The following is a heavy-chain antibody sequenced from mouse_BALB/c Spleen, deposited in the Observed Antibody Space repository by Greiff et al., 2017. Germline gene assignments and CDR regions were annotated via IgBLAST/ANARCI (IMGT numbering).Heavy chain of an antibody. CDR1: GFNIKDTY. D-gene: IGHD1-1*02. CDR2: IDPANGNT. Sequence: EVQLQQSGAELVKPGASVKLSCTASGFNIKDTYMHWVKQRPEQGLEWIGRIDPANGNTKYDPKFQGKATITADTSSNTAYLQLSSLTSEDTAVYYCATGGKDYAMDDWGQGTSVTVSS. CDR3: ATGGKDYAMDD. J-gene: IGHJ4*01. V-gene: IGHV14-3*02.